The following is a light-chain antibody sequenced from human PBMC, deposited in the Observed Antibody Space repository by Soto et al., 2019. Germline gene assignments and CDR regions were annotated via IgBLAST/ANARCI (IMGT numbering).Light chain of an antibody. CDR1: QSVSSSY. CDR3: QQRSNWRELT. V-gene: IGKV3D-20*02. J-gene: IGKJ4*01. Sequence: EILLTQSPGTLSLSPGERPTLSCRASQSVSSSYLAWYQQKPGQATRLIIYGASSRANGIPDRFSGSGSGTDFTLTISSLEPEDFAFYYCQQRSNWRELTFGGGTKVDIK. CDR2: GAS.